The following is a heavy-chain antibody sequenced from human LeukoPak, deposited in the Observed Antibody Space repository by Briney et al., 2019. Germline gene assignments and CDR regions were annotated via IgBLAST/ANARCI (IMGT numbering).Heavy chain of an antibody. CDR2: ISSNGGST. CDR1: GFTYSSYA. Sequence: PGGSLRLSCSASGFTYSSYAMHWVRQAPGKGLEYVSAISSNGGSTYYADSVKGRFTISRDNSKNTLYLQMSSLRAEDTAVYYCVIADVVPAVYDAFDIWGQGTMVTVSS. CDR3: VIADVVPAVYDAFDI. D-gene: IGHD2-2*01. J-gene: IGHJ3*02. V-gene: IGHV3-64D*06.